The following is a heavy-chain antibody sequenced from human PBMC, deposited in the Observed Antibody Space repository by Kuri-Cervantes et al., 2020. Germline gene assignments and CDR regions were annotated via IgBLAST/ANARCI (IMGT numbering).Heavy chain of an antibody. CDR2: IWYDGSNK. J-gene: IGHJ4*02. CDR1: GFTFSSYG. Sequence: GGSLRLSCAASGFTFSSYGMHWVRQAPGKGLEWVAVIWYDGSNKYYADSVKGRFTISRDNAKNSLYLQMNSLRAEDTAVYYCAREGVTMPYYDFWSGYYPTAGYFDYWGQGTLVTVSS. V-gene: IGHV3-33*01. D-gene: IGHD3-3*01. CDR3: AREGVTMPYYDFWSGYYPTAGYFDY.